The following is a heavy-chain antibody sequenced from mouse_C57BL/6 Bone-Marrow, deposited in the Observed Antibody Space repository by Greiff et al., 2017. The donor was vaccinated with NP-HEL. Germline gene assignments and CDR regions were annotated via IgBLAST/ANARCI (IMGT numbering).Heavy chain of an antibody. CDR2: IDPEDGDT. CDR3: TFYGSSYGRFAY. J-gene: IGHJ3*01. Sequence: VQLQQSGAELVRPGASVKLSCTASGFNIKDYYMHWVKQRPEQGLEWIGRIDPEDGDTEYAPKFQGKATKTADTSSNTAYLQLSSLTSEDTAVYYCTFYGSSYGRFAYWGQGTLVTVSA. CDR1: GFNIKDYY. D-gene: IGHD1-1*01. V-gene: IGHV14-1*01.